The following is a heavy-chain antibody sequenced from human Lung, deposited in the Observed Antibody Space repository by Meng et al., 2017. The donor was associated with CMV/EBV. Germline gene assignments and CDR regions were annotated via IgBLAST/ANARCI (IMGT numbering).Heavy chain of an antibody. CDR2: IIPILGIA. CDR1: GDTFRSHA. D-gene: IGHD3-22*01. CDR3: ARALYYYDSSGYYPYFDY. J-gene: IGHJ4*02. Sequence: SVXVSXKASGDTFRSHAISWVRQAPGQGLEWMGGIIPILGIATYAQKFQGRVAIAADKSTTTAYMELSRLRSEDTAVYFCARALYYYDSSGYYPYFDYRGQGTLVPVSS. V-gene: IGHV1-69*10.